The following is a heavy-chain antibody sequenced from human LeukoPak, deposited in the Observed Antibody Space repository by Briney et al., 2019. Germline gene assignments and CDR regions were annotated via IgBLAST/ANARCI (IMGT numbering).Heavy chain of an antibody. J-gene: IGHJ4*02. D-gene: IGHD2-2*01. CDR1: GGSISSSSYY. Sequence: SETLSLTCTVSGGSISSSSYYWGWIRQPPGKGLEWIGSIYYSGSTYYNPSLKSRVTISVDTSKNQFSLKLSSVTAADTAVYYCAREDIVVVPAAMGFDYWGQGTLVTVSS. CDR3: AREDIVVVPAAMGFDY. CDR2: IYYSGST. V-gene: IGHV4-39*07.